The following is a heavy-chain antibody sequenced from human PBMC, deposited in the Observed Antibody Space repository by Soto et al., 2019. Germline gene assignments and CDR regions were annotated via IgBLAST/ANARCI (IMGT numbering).Heavy chain of an antibody. CDR1: GFTFSSYS. Sequence: GGSLRLSCAASGFTFSSYSMNWVRQAPGKGLEWVSSISSSSSYIYYADSVKGRFTISRDNAKNSLYLQMNSLRAEDTAVYYCARAWSIMITFGGVMDAFDIWGQGTMVTVSS. V-gene: IGHV3-21*01. D-gene: IGHD3-16*01. J-gene: IGHJ3*02. CDR2: ISSSSSYI. CDR3: ARAWSIMITFGGVMDAFDI.